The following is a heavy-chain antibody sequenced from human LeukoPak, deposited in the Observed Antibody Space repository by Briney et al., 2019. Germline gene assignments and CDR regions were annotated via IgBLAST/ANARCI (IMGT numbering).Heavy chain of an antibody. D-gene: IGHD3-22*01. CDR1: GFTFSSYS. V-gene: IGHV3-23*01. Sequence: GGSLRLSCAASGFTFSSYSMNWVRQAPGKGLEWVSAISGSGGSTYYADSVKGRFTISRDNSKNTLYLQMNSLRAEDTAVYYCAKDYDSSGYFPGWGYWGQGTLVTVSS. CDR2: ISGSGGST. J-gene: IGHJ4*02. CDR3: AKDYDSSGYFPGWGY.